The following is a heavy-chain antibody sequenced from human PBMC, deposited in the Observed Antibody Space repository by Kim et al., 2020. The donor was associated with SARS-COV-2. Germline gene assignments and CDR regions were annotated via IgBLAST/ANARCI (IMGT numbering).Heavy chain of an antibody. CDR1: GYTFTSYY. CDR3: AREVSSSAGSYYGSGSSSRLPSTSFDY. D-gene: IGHD3-10*01. Sequence: ASVKVSCKASGYTFTSYYMHWVRQAPGQGLEWMGIINPSGGSTSYAQKFQGRVTMTRDTSTTTVYMELSSLRSEDTAVYYCAREVSSSAGSYYGSGSSSRLPSTSFDYWGQGTLVTVSS. V-gene: IGHV1-46*01. CDR2: INPSGGST. J-gene: IGHJ4*02.